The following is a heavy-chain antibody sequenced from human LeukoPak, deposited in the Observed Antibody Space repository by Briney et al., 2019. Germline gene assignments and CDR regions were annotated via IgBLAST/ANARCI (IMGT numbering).Heavy chain of an antibody. J-gene: IGHJ6*03. CDR3: AKDIRVVTAKDFENYYYYDIDV. CDR1: GFTFSSYG. CDR2: IRYDGSNK. Sequence: PGGSLRLSCAASGFTFSSYGMHWVRQAPGKGLEWVAFIRYDGSNKYYADSVKGRFTISRDNSKNTLYLQMNSLRAEDTAVYYCAKDIRVVTAKDFENYYYYDIDVWGKGTTVTVSS. V-gene: IGHV3-30*02. D-gene: IGHD5-18*01.